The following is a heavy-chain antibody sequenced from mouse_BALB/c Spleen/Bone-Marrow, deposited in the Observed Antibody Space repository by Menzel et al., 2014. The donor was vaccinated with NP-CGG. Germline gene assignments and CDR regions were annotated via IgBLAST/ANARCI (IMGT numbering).Heavy chain of an antibody. CDR1: GYLFTSYY. J-gene: IGHJ4*01. D-gene: IGHD2-3*01. V-gene: IGHV1S135*01. Sequence: EVKLQESGPELMKPGASVKISCKASGYLFTSYYMHWVKQSHGESLEWIGYFDPFNGGTSYNQKSKGKATLTVDKSSSTAYMHLSSLTSEDSAVYFCARSYDGYPYAMSYWGQGTSVTVSS. CDR2: FDPFNGGT. CDR3: ARSYDGYPYAMSY.